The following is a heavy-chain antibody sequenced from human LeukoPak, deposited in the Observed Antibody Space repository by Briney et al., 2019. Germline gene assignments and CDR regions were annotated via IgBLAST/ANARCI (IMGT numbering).Heavy chain of an antibody. Sequence: ASVKVSCKASGYTFTGYYMHWVRQAPGQGLEWMGWINPNSGGTNYAQKFQGRVTMTRDTSISTAYMELSRLRSDDTAVYYCARPNRPYYDILTGYYAPFDYWGQGTLVTVSS. CDR3: ARPNRPYYDILTGYYAPFDY. D-gene: IGHD3-9*01. CDR1: GYTFTGYY. CDR2: INPNSGGT. V-gene: IGHV1-2*02. J-gene: IGHJ4*02.